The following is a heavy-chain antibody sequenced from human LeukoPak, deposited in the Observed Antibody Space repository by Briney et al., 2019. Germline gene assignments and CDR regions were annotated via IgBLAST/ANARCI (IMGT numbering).Heavy chain of an antibody. V-gene: IGHV1-8*03. J-gene: IGHJ4*02. D-gene: IGHD6-19*01. CDR1: GYTFTSYG. CDR3: ARGRVGWSRAFDY. CDR2: MNPNSGNT. Sequence: ASVKVSCKASGYTFTSYGISWVRQAPGQGLEWMGWMNPNSGNTGYAQKFQGRVTITRNTSISTAYMELSSLRSEDTAVYYCARGRVGWSRAFDYWGQGTLVTVSS.